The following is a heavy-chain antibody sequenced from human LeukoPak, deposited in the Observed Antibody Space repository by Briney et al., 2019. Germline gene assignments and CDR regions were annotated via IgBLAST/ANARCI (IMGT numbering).Heavy chain of an antibody. CDR2: IIPIFGTA. V-gene: IGHV1-69*06. J-gene: IGHJ4*02. CDR3: ARGQRSGYDDLDY. D-gene: IGHD5-12*01. Sequence: SVTVSCKASGGTFSSYAISWVRQAPGQGLEWMGGIIPIFGTANYAQKFQGRVTITADKSTSTAYMELSSLRSEDTAVYYCARGQRSGYDDLDYWGQGTLVTVSS. CDR1: GGTFSSYA.